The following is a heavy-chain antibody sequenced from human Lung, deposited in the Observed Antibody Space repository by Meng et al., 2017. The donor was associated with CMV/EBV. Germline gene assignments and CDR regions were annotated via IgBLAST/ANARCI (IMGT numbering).Heavy chain of an antibody. V-gene: IGHV4-31*03. CDR1: GGSISSGGFY. D-gene: IGHD4-17*01. J-gene: IGHJ5*02. CDR3: ARTNYGDYNWFDP. CDR2: IYYSGST. Sequence: QVQLRESGPGPVKPSQTLSLTCTVSGGSISSGGFYWSWIRQHPGKGLEWIGYIYYSGSTYYNPSLRSRVAISIDTSKNQFSLKLTSVTAADTAVYFCARTNYGDYNWFDPWGQGTLVTVSS.